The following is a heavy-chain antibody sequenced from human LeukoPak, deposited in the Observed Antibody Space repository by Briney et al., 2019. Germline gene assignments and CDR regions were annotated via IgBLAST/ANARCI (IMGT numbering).Heavy chain of an antibody. CDR1: GFTFSGYS. V-gene: IGHV3-48*04. Sequence: GGSLRLSCTASGFTFSGYSMNWVRQAPGKGLEWVSYISVSSNMESYADSVKGRFTIYRDNVKDVLYLQLNGLRVEDTAVYYCARDRGSYPIDRWGQGTLVTVSS. CDR3: ARDRGSYPIDR. CDR2: ISVSSNME. D-gene: IGHD1-26*01. J-gene: IGHJ5*02.